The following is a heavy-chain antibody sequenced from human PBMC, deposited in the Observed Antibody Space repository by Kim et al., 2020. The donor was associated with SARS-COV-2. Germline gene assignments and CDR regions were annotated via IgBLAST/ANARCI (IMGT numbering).Heavy chain of an antibody. V-gene: IGHV3-33*01. D-gene: IGHD5-12*01. CDR1: GFIFNDYG. CDR2: IWHDGINK. Sequence: GGSLRLSCAASGFIFNDYGMHWVRQAPGKGLEWVAFIWHDGINKYYADSVKGRFTISRDNSKNTLYLQMSSLRDEDTAVYYCARDEGSRSGSKLFYYYGMDVWGQGPSVPVSS. J-gene: IGHJ6*02. CDR3: ARDEGSRSGSKLFYYYGMDV.